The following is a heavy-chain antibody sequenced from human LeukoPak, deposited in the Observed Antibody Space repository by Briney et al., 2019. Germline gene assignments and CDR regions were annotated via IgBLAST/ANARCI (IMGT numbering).Heavy chain of an antibody. Sequence: PGGSLRLSCAASGFTFSDYYMSWIRQAPGKALEWVSYISSSSSYTNYADSVKGRFTISRDNAKNSLYLQMNSLRAEDTAVYYCARVGRYCTSTSCSASVDYWGQGTLVTVSS. CDR3: ARVGRYCTSTSCSASVDY. D-gene: IGHD2-2*01. CDR2: ISSSSSYT. V-gene: IGHV3-11*05. J-gene: IGHJ4*02. CDR1: GFTFSDYY.